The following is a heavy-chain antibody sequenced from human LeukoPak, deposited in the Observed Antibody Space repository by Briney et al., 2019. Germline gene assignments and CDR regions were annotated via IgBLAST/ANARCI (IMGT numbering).Heavy chain of an antibody. CDR2: IKQDGSEK. V-gene: IGHV3-7*01. D-gene: IGHD4-11*01. Sequence: PGGSLRLSCAASGLTFSSYWMTWVRQAPGKGLEWVANIKQDGSEKYYVDSVRGRFTISRDNTKNSLYLQVNSLRAEDTAVYYCARNRRWTATTVTYFDYWGQGTLVTVSS. J-gene: IGHJ4*02. CDR3: ARNRRWTATTVTYFDY. CDR1: GLTFSSYW.